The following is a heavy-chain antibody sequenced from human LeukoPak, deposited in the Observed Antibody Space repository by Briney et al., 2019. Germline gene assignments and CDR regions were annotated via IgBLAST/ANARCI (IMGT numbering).Heavy chain of an antibody. Sequence: GASVKVSCKASGYTFTSYDINWVRQATGQGLEWMGWMNPNSGNTGYAQKFQGRVTMTRNTSISTAYMELSSLRSEDTAVYYCARGRSFIAVAGGYFQHWGQGTLVTVSS. V-gene: IGHV1-8*01. CDR2: MNPNSGNT. J-gene: IGHJ1*01. D-gene: IGHD6-19*01. CDR3: ARGRSFIAVAGGYFQH. CDR1: GYTFTSYD.